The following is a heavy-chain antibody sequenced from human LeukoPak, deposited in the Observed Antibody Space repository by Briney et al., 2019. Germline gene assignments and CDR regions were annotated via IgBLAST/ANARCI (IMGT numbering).Heavy chain of an antibody. Sequence: SETLSLTCAVSGVSISSSYWSWIRQPPGKGLEWMGYIYYSGNTNYNPSLKSRVAMSIDTSKNQFSLKLTSVTAADTALYYCATDGSGSSAHVWAKGTSVTVSS. V-gene: IGHV4-59*01. J-gene: IGHJ6*04. CDR1: GVSISSSY. D-gene: IGHD6-6*01. CDR3: ATDGSGSSAHV. CDR2: IYYSGNT.